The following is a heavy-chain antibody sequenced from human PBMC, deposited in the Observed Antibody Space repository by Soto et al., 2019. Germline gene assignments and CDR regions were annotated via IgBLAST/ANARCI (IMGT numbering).Heavy chain of an antibody. V-gene: IGHV4-39*01. Sequence: SETLSLTCSVSGGSISSTDHYWGWIRQSPGKGLEWIGSIHHSGTTFFNPSLKSRVTMSVDTSKSQFSLKVVSVTATDTALYYCARIIITGVARGIFDAWGRGTLVTVSS. J-gene: IGHJ4*02. CDR1: GGSISSTDHY. D-gene: IGHD1-20*01. CDR3: ARIIITGVARGIFDA. CDR2: IHHSGTT.